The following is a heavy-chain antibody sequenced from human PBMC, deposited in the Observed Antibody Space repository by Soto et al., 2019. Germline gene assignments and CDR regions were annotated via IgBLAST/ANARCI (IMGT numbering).Heavy chain of an antibody. V-gene: IGHV1-3*01. CDR1: GYTFTSYA. J-gene: IGHJ4*02. D-gene: IGHD3-22*01. CDR3: ARDRSPLRNYYDSHYFNY. CDR2: INAGNGNT. Sequence: ASVKVSCKASGYTFTSYAMHWVRQAPGQRLEWMGWINAGNGNTKYSQKFQGRVTITRDTSASTAYMELSSLRSEDTAVYYCARDRSPLRNYYDSHYFNYWGQGTLVTVS.